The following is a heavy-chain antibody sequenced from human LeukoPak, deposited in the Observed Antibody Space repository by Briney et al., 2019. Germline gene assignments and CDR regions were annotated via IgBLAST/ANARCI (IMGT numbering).Heavy chain of an antibody. CDR1: GGSFSDYY. J-gene: IGHJ4*02. CDR2: INHSGST. D-gene: IGHD5-18*01. V-gene: IGHV4-34*01. CDR3: ARGEGYSYGEFDS. Sequence: SETLSLTRAVYGGSFSDYYWSRIRQPPGKGLEWIGEINHSGSTNYNPSLKSRVTISVHTSKNQFSLKLSSVTAADTAVYYCARGEGYSYGEFDSWGQGTLVTVSS.